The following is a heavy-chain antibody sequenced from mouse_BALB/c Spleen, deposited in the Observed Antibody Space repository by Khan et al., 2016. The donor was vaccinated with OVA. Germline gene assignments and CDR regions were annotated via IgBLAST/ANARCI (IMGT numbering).Heavy chain of an antibody. CDR1: GDSITSGY. CDR2: MIYSGNT. CDR3: ARSTYRYAFAY. Sequence: EVQLQESGPSLVKPSQTLSLTCSVTGDSITSGYWNWIRKFPGNKLEYMGYMIYSGNTYYNPYLKSRISITRHTSKNQYYLLLNSVTTEDTTTYYCARSTYRYAFAYWGQGTLVTVSA. D-gene: IGHD2-14*01. J-gene: IGHJ3*01. V-gene: IGHV3-8*02.